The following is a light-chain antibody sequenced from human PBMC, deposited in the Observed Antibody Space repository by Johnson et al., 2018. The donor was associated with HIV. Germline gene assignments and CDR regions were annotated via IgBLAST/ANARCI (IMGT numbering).Light chain of an antibody. CDR2: DSN. V-gene: IGLV1-51*01. Sequence: QAVLTQPPSVSAAPGQKVTISCSGSSSNIGNNYVSWYQQLPGTAPKLLIYDSNKRPSGIPDRFSGSKSGTSATLGITGLQTGDEADYYCRTWDSSLSVLYVFRTGTKVSVL. J-gene: IGLJ1*01. CDR1: SSNIGNNY. CDR3: RTWDSSLSVLYV.